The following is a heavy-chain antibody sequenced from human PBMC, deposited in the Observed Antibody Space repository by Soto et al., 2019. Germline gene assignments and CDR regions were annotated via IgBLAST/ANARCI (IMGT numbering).Heavy chain of an antibody. CDR2: FDPEDGET. Sequence: GESLKISCKVSGYTLTELSMHWVRQAPGKGLEWMGGFDPEDGETIYAQKLQGRVTMTEDTSTDTAYMELSSLRSEDTAVYYCATFKRYCSSTSCYLEYFQHWGQGTLVTVSS. D-gene: IGHD2-2*01. CDR1: GYTLTELS. J-gene: IGHJ1*01. CDR3: ATFKRYCSSTSCYLEYFQH. V-gene: IGHV1-24*01.